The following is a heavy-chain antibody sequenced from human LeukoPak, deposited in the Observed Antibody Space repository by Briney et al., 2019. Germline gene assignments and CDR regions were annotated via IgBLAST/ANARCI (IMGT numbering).Heavy chain of an antibody. D-gene: IGHD2-2*01. CDR1: GYTFTSYG. J-gene: IGHJ4*02. CDR3: ARDLRYCSSTSCSPLNY. CDR2: ISAYNGNT. Sequence: ASVKVSCKASGYTFTSYGISWGRQAPGQGLEWMGWISAYNGNTNYAQKLQGRVTMTTDTSTSTAYMELRSLRSDDTAVYYCARDLRYCSSTSCSPLNYWGQGTLVTVSS. V-gene: IGHV1-18*01.